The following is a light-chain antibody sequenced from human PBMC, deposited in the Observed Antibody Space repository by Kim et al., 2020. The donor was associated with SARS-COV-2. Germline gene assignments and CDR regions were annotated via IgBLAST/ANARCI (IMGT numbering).Light chain of an antibody. CDR2: GAS. J-gene: IGKJ2*02. CDR3: QQYGTSPSCT. CDR1: QSVSMNY. Sequence: EIVLTQSPGTLSLSPGERATLSCRASQSVSMNYLAWYQQKPGQAPRLLIYGASSRATGIPDRFSGSGSGTDFTLTISRLEPDDFAVYYCQQYGTSPSCTFGQGTKLEI. V-gene: IGKV3-20*01.